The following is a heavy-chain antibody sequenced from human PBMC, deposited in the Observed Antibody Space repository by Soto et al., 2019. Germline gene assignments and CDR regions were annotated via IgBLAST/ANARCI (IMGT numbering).Heavy chain of an antibody. J-gene: IGHJ4*02. CDR1: GFTFSSYA. CDR2: LSGSGSST. D-gene: IGHD2-2*02. CDR3: AKGSCTSCYSPRNY. Sequence: PGGSLRLSCAASGFTFSSYAMSLVRQAPGKGLEWVSSLSGSGSSTYYADSVKGRFTISRDNSKNTLYLQMNSLRVEDTAVYYCAKGSCTSCYSPRNYWGQGTLVTVSS. V-gene: IGHV3-23*01.